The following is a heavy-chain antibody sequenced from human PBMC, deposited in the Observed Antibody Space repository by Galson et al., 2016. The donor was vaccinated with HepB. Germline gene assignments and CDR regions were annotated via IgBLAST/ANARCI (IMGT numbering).Heavy chain of an antibody. D-gene: IGHD3-9*01. CDR1: GFIFSYAW. V-gene: IGHV3-15*05. CDR3: ATVRRFFDWMFLGAAFDM. Sequence: SLRLSCAGSGFIFSYAWMTWVRQAPGKGLEWVGRVKSRADGGTTDYAAPGKGRLPISRADSKNTLFLHMNSLKTEATAVYYCATVRRFFDWMFLGAAFDMWGKGTLVTVSS. CDR2: VKSRADGGTT. J-gene: IGHJ3*02.